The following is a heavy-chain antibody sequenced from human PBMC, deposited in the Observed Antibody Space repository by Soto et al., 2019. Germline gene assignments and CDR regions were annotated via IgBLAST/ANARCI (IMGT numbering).Heavy chain of an antibody. CDR3: ARDQSGNRWAVDY. D-gene: IGHD5-12*01. Sequence: QVQLVESGGGVVQPGRSLRLSCAASGFTFSSYGMHWVRQAPGKGLEWVAVIWSDASNKYYGDSVKGRFTISRDNSKNTRYRQMNSLRAEDTGVYYCARDQSGNRWAVDYWGQGTLVTVSS. CDR1: GFTFSSYG. V-gene: IGHV3-33*01. CDR2: IWSDASNK. J-gene: IGHJ4*02.